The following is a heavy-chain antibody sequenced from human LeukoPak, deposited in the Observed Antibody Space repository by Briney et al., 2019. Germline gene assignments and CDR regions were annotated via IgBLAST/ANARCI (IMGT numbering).Heavy chain of an antibody. CDR2: INSNSGAR. Sequence: VSVKVSCKASGYTFSGYYIHWVRQAPGQGLESMGWINSNSGARNYAPKFQGRVTFSRDNSISTAYMELSSLRSDDTAIYYCARGRGGATTGFDHWGQGTLVTVSS. V-gene: IGHV1-2*02. J-gene: IGHJ4*02. D-gene: IGHD1-26*01. CDR1: GYTFSGYY. CDR3: ARGRGGATTGFDH.